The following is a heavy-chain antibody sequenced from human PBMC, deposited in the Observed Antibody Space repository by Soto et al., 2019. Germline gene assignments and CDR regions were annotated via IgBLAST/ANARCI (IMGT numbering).Heavy chain of an antibody. Sequence: ASVKVSCKASGGTFSSYAISWVRQAPGQGLEWMGGIIPIFGTANYAQKFQGRVTITADESTSTAYMELSSLRSEDTAVYYCERGKGLGKVKPSYYYGMDVWGQGTTVTVSS. CDR3: ERGKGLGKVKPSYYYGMDV. CDR2: IIPIFGTA. CDR1: GGTFSSYA. V-gene: IGHV1-69*13. J-gene: IGHJ6*02. D-gene: IGHD3-16*01.